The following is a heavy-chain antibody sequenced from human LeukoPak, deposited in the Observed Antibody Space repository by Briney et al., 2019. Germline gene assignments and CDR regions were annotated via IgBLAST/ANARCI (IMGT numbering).Heavy chain of an antibody. CDR2: ITSSSSYT. Sequence: GGSLRLSCAAPGITFSNYNMNWVRQAPGKGLEWISSITSSSSYTFYADSVKGRFTISRDNAKNSLYLQMNSLRAEDTAVYYCARGFRRVRYYYGSGSEQGFDYWGQGTLVTVSS. V-gene: IGHV3-21*01. D-gene: IGHD3-10*01. CDR3: ARGFRRVRYYYGSGSEQGFDY. J-gene: IGHJ4*02. CDR1: GITFSNYN.